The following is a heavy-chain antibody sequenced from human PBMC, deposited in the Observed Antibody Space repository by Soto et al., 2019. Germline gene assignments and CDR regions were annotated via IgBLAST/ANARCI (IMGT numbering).Heavy chain of an antibody. Sequence: GGSLRLSCAASGFSLSDYWIHWVRQAPGKGLVWLSRIKGDGSETDYADSVRGRFTISRDNAKNTVYLQLNSLRVEDTAVYYCARDSHGSANPWGQGTPVTVSS. V-gene: IGHV3-74*01. J-gene: IGHJ5*02. CDR1: GFSLSDYW. CDR3: ARDSHGSANP. D-gene: IGHD3-10*01. CDR2: IKGDGSET.